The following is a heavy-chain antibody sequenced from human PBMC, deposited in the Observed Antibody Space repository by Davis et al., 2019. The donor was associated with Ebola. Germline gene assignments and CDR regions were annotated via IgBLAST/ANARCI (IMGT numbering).Heavy chain of an antibody. Sequence: ASVKVSCKAPGYSFTSHSMHWVRQAPGQGLEWMGTVNPSGGGTFYAQDFQDRVTMTRDTSTNTVYMELSSLRSEDTAVYYCARIFGVIPHFDYWGQGTQVTVSS. CDR3: ARIFGVIPHFDY. D-gene: IGHD3-3*01. CDR2: VNPSGGGT. CDR1: GYSFTSHS. V-gene: IGHV1-46*01. J-gene: IGHJ4*02.